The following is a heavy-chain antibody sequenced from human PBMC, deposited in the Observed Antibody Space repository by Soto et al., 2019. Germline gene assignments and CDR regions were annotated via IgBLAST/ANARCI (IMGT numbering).Heavy chain of an antibody. D-gene: IGHD3-22*01. V-gene: IGHV3-30-3*01. CDR2: ISYDGSNK. J-gene: IGHJ4*02. CDR3: ARMDYDSSGSPY. CDR1: GFTFSSYA. Sequence: HPGGSLRLSCAASGFTFSSYAMHWVRQAPGKGLEWVAVISYDGSNKYYADSVKGRFTISRDNSKNTLYLQMNSLRAEDTAVYYCARMDYDSSGSPYWGQGTLVTVSS.